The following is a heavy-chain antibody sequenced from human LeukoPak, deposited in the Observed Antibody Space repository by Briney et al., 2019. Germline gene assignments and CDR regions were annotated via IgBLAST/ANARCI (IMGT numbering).Heavy chain of an antibody. CDR3: ARAQRGITIFGVDY. J-gene: IGHJ4*02. D-gene: IGHD3-3*01. V-gene: IGHV3-7*03. Sequence: GGSLRLSCAASGFTFSNNWVSWVRQAPGKGLEWVANINQDGSEKYYVDSVEGRFTISRDNAKNSLYLQMNSLRAEDTAVYYCARAQRGITIFGVDYWGQGTLVTVSS. CDR2: INQDGSEK. CDR1: GFTFSNNW.